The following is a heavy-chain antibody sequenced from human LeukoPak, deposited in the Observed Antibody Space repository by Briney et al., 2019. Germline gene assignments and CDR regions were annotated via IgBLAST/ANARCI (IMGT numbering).Heavy chain of an antibody. CDR3: ARGHDFWSANYCMDV. D-gene: IGHD3-3*01. Sequence: SETLSLTCTVSGGPISSSSYCWGWVRQAPGKGLEWIGTIDYRGSTYYNPSLKSRVTISVDTSKKQFSLRLSSVTAADTAVYYCARGHDFWSANYCMDVWGKGTTVTVSS. V-gene: IGHV4-39*07. CDR2: IDYRGST. CDR1: GGPISSSSYC. J-gene: IGHJ6*03.